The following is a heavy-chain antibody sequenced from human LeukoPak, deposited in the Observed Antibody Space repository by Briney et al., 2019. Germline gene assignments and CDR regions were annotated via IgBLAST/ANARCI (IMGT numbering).Heavy chain of an antibody. Sequence: GGSLRLSCPGSGFTFSDYSMSWIRQAPGKGLEWIAYITSSGTTKYYADSVEGRFTISRDNAKNSLDLQMNSLRADDTAVYFAVVHDSLTHYSPFEYWGQGTLVTVSS. CDR2: ITSSGTTK. J-gene: IGHJ4*02. CDR3: VVHDSLTHYSPFEY. V-gene: IGHV3-11*01. D-gene: IGHD3-9*01. CDR1: GFTFSDYS.